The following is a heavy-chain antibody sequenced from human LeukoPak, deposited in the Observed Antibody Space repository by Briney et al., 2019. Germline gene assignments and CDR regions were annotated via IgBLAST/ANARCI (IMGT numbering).Heavy chain of an antibody. D-gene: IGHD6-13*01. Sequence: ASVKVSCKVSGYTLTELSMHLVRQAPGKGLEWMGGFDPEDGETIYAQKFQGRVTMTEDTSTDTAYMELSSLRSEDTAVYYCATDGIAAAGTAPLFWGQGTLVTVSS. CDR3: ATDGIAAAGTAPLF. CDR2: FDPEDGET. J-gene: IGHJ4*02. CDR1: GYTLTELS. V-gene: IGHV1-24*01.